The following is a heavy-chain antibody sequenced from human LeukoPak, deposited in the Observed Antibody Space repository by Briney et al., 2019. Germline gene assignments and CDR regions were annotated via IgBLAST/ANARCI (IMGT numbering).Heavy chain of an antibody. D-gene: IGHD2-15*01. V-gene: IGHV3-23*01. Sequence: PGGSLRLSCAASGFTFSSYGMSWVRQAPGKGLEWVAAISGSAGSTYYADSVKGRFTISRDNSKNTLYLQMNSLRAEDTAVYYCAKDHLYCSGGSCYGDYWGQGSMVTVSS. CDR1: GFTFSSYG. J-gene: IGHJ4*02. CDR3: AKDHLYCSGGSCYGDY. CDR2: ISGSAGST.